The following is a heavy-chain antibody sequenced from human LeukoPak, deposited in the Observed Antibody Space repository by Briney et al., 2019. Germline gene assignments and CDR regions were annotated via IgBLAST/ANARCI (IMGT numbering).Heavy chain of an antibody. CDR1: GFTFSSTW. CDR3: AKNGGPHGMDV. Sequence: GGSLRLSCAASGFTFSSTWMNWVRQAPGKGLECLANIKHDGSETNYVDSVKGRFTISRDNAKNSLHLQIHSLRVEDTAVYYCAKNGGPHGMDVWGQGTTVTVSS. CDR2: IKHDGSET. V-gene: IGHV3-7*02. D-gene: IGHD3-16*01. J-gene: IGHJ6*02.